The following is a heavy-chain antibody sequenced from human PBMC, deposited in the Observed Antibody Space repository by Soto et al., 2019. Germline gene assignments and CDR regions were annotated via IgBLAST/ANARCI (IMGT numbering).Heavy chain of an antibody. D-gene: IGHD5-18*01. CDR1: GFNFSSYS. J-gene: IGHJ1*01. Sequence: EVQLVESGGGLVQPGGSLRLSCAASGFNFSSYSMNWVRQAPGKGLEWVSYISTSSSTIYYADSVKGRFTISRDNAKNSLYLQMKSLRDEDTAVYYCARDRLPFQDWGQGTLVTVSS. V-gene: IGHV3-48*02. CDR2: ISTSSSTI. CDR3: ARDRLPFQD.